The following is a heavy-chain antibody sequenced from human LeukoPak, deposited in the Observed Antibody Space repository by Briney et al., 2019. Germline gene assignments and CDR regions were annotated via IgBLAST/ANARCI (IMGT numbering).Heavy chain of an antibody. V-gene: IGHV7-4-1*02. D-gene: IGHD1-26*01. CDR1: GYTFTNYA. J-gene: IGHJ6*01. Sequence: ASVKVSCKASGYTFTNYAMNWVRQAPGQGLEWMGWINTNTGNPTYAQGFTGRFVFSLDTSVSTAYLQISSLKAEDTAVYYCASGATTAYYYGMDVWGKGPRSPSPQ. CDR2: INTNTGNP. CDR3: ASGATTAYYYGMDV.